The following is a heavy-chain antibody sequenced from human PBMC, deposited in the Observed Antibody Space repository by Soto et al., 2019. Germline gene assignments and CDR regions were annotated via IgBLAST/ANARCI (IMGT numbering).Heavy chain of an antibody. CDR2: IYYTGST. J-gene: IGHJ5*02. CDR3: AREQTTAMVISWFDP. D-gene: IGHD5-18*01. Sequence: PSETLSLTCTVSGGSISSSSYYWGWIRQPPGKGLEWIGSIYYTGSTYYSPSLKGRVTISVDSSKNQFSLKLSSVTAADTAVYYCAREQTTAMVISWFDPWGQGTLVTVSS. V-gene: IGHV4-39*07. CDR1: GGSISSSSYY.